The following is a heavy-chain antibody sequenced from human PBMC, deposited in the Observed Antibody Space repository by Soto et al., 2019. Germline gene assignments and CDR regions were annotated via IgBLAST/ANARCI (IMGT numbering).Heavy chain of an antibody. Sequence: XETLSLTCTVAGCSVSSGRYQWSWIRQSPGKGLEWIGNIYYTGTTNYNPSLKSRVTISVDTSKNQFSLKLTSVTAADTALYFCARLQFYDFWSGSAPMDVWGQGTSVTVSS. D-gene: IGHD3-3*01. CDR1: GCSVSSGRYQ. CDR2: IYYTGTT. J-gene: IGHJ6*02. CDR3: ARLQFYDFWSGSAPMDV. V-gene: IGHV4-61*01.